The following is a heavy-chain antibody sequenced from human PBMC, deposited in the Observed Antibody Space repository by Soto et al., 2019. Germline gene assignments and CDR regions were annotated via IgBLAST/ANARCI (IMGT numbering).Heavy chain of an antibody. J-gene: IGHJ6*02. D-gene: IGHD4-4*01. V-gene: IGHV1-69*13. CDR2: IIPIFGTA. Sequence: ASVQGSCKASGSTFRSYASSCVRQAPGQGLEWMGGIIPIFGTANYAQKFQGRVTITAEESTSTAYMELSSLRSEDTAVYYYARDRTDLHLDYFFYGMNVWGQGTTVTV. CDR3: ARDRTDLHLDYFFYGMNV. CDR1: GSTFRSYA.